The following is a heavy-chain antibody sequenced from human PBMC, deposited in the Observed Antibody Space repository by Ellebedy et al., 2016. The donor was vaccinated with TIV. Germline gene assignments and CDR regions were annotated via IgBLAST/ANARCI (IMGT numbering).Heavy chain of an antibody. CDR3: ATEVGDEYYFDS. CDR1: GFTFSDAW. J-gene: IGHJ4*02. CDR2: IKSRTDGATR. Sequence: GESLKISCAASGFTFSDAWMSWVRQAPGKGLEWVGRIKSRTDGATRDYAAPVNGRFIISRDDSKNTLLLQMHSLKSEDTALYFCATEVGDEYYFDSWGQGTLVTVSS. V-gene: IGHV3-15*01.